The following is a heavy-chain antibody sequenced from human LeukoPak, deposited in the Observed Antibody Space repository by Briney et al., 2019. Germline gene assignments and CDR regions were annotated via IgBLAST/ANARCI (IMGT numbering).Heavy chain of an antibody. CDR1: GFSVTTDSYC. CDR2: DYCGGNT. D-gene: IGHD3-10*01. V-gene: IGHV4-61*01. Sequence: NASETLSLTCTVSGFSVTTDSYCWGWIRQPPGKGLEWIGYDYCGGNTNYDPSLKRRVTISVDTSKNQFSLTLTSVTAADPAVYFCARDHFGSLDSWGQGILVTVSS. J-gene: IGHJ4*02. CDR3: ARDHFGSLDS.